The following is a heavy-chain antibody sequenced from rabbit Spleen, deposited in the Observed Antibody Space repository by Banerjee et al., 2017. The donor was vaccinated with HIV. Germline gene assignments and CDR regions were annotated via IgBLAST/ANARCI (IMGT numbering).Heavy chain of an antibody. D-gene: IGHD4-1*01. CDR2: INSNGGA. CDR1: GFDLSTYYD. Sequence: QEQLEESAGGLVQPGGSLKLSCKASGFDLSTYYDMSWVRQAPGEGLKFIGFINSNGGAAYASWAKGRFTISKTSSTTVTLQMTSLTAADTATYFCAREGPITIYAFDLWGQGTLVTVS. V-gene: IGHV1S45*01. J-gene: IGHJ4*01. CDR3: AREGPITIYAFDL.